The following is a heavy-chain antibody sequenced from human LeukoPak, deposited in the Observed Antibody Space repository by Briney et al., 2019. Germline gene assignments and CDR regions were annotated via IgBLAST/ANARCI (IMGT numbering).Heavy chain of an antibody. CDR1: RFTFSTYW. J-gene: IGHJ4*02. CDR2: INSDGSST. Sequence: GGSLRLSCAASRFTFSTYWMHWVRQAPGKGLVWVSRINSDGSSTGYADSVKGRFTISRDNAKNTLYLQMNSLRAEDTAVYYCARDGIAGYYYDSSAYWGQGTLVTVSS. CDR3: ARDGIAGYYYDSSAY. D-gene: IGHD3-22*01. V-gene: IGHV3-74*01.